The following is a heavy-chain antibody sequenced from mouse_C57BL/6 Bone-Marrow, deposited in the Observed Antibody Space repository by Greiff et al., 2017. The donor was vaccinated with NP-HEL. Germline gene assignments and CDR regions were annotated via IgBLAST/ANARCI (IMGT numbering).Heavy chain of an antibody. D-gene: IGHD2-4*01. CDR2: INPNNGGT. V-gene: IGHV1-18*01. Sequence: EVQLQQSGPELVKPGASVKIPCKASGYTFTDYNMDWVKQSHGKSLEWIGDINPNNGGTIYNQKFKGKATLTVDKSSSTAYMELRSLTSEDTAVYYCARLGGLRPFAYWGQGTLVTVSA. J-gene: IGHJ3*01. CDR3: ARLGGLRPFAY. CDR1: GYTFTDYN.